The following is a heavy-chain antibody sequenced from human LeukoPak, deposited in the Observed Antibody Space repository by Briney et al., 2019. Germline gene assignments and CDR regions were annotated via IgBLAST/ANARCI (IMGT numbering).Heavy chain of an antibody. CDR3: AKDGPQRGYSYRDYYYYMDV. D-gene: IGHD5-18*01. Sequence: GGSLRLSCAASGFTFDDYAMHWVRQAPGKGLEWVSLISWDGGSTYYADSVKGRFTISRDNSKNSLYLQMNSLRAEDTALYYCAKDGPQRGYSYRDYYYYMDVWGKGTTVTVSS. J-gene: IGHJ6*03. V-gene: IGHV3-43D*03. CDR1: GFTFDDYA. CDR2: ISWDGGST.